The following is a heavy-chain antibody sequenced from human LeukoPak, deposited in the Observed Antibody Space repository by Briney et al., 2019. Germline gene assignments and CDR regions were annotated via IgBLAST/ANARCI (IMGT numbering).Heavy chain of an antibody. CDR3: ARAQGGYSYVHDAFDM. CDR1: GGSINSSSYY. J-gene: IGHJ3*02. V-gene: IGHV4-39*07. Sequence: PSETLSLTCTVYGGSINSSSYYWGWIRQPPGKGLEWIGSIYYSGSTYYNPSLKSRVTISVDTYKNQFSLKLSSVTAADTAVYYCARAQGGYSYVHDAFDMWGQGTMVTVSS. D-gene: IGHD5-18*01. CDR2: IYYSGST.